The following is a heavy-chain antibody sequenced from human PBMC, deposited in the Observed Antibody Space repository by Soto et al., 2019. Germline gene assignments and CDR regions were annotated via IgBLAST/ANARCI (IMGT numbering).Heavy chain of an antibody. CDR2: ISVSGAGT. CDR3: ATLVGATYYYYGMDV. CDR1: GSTFSSYA. Sequence: SGGSLRLSCAASGSTFSSYAMSWVRQAPGKGLEWVSGISVSGAGTYYADAVNGRFTISRDNSKNTLYLEMNSLRDEDTAVYYCATLVGATYYYYGMDVWGQGTTVTVSS. J-gene: IGHJ6*02. D-gene: IGHD1-26*01. V-gene: IGHV3-23*01.